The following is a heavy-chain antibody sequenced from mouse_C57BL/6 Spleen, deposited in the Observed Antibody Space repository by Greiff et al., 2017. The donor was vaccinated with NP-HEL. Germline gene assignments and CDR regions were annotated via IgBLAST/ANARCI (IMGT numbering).Heavy chain of an antibody. D-gene: IGHD1-1*01. CDR2: IYPSDSET. CDR1: GYTFTSYW. J-gene: IGHJ3*01. CDR3: AREGYYYGSNPAWFAY. Sequence: QVQLQQPGAELVRPGSSVKLSCKASGYTFTSYWMDWVKQRPGQGLEWIGNIYPSDSETHYNQKFKDKATLTVDKSSSTAYMQLSSLTSEDSAVYYCAREGYYYGSNPAWFAYWGQGTLVTVSA. V-gene: IGHV1-61*01.